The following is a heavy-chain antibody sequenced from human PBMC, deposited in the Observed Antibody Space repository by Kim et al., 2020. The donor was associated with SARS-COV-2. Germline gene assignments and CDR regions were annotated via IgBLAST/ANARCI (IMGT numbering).Heavy chain of an antibody. CDR1: GGSFSGYY. V-gene: IGHV4-34*01. J-gene: IGHJ6*02. CDR2: INHSGST. Sequence: SETLSLTCAVYGGSFSGYYWSWIRQPPGKGLEWIGEINHSGSTNYNPSLKSRVTISVDTSKNQFSLKLSSVTAADTAVYYCARPSMVRGVWRSMSYYYGMDVWGQGTTVTVSS. CDR3: ARPSMVRGVWRSMSYYYGMDV. D-gene: IGHD3-10*01.